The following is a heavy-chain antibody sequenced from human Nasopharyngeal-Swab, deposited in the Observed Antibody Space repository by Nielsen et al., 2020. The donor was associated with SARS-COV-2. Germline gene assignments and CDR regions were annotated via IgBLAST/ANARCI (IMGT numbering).Heavy chain of an antibody. CDR3: ARDRPVTTRRGDGMDV. CDR2: ISYDGSNK. D-gene: IGHD4-17*01. J-gene: IGHJ6*02. V-gene: IGHV3-30-3*01. Sequence: GGSLRLSCAASGFTFSSYAMHWVRQAPGKGLEWVAVISYDGSNKYYADSVKGRFTISRDNSKNTLYLQMNSLRAEDTALYYCARDRPVTTRRGDGMDVWGQGTTVTVSS. CDR1: GFTFSSYA.